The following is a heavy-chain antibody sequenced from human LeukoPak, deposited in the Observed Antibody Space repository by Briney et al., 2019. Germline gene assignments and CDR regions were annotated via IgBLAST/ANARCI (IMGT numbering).Heavy chain of an antibody. Sequence: SETLSLTCTVSGGSISSGSYYWSWIRQPAGKGLEWIGRIYTSGSTNYNPSLKSRVTIPVDTSKNQFSLKLSSVTAADTAVYYRARDYDSSVFDYWGQGTLVTVSS. V-gene: IGHV4-61*02. D-gene: IGHD3-22*01. CDR3: ARDYDSSVFDY. CDR1: GGSISSGSYY. CDR2: IYTSGST. J-gene: IGHJ4*02.